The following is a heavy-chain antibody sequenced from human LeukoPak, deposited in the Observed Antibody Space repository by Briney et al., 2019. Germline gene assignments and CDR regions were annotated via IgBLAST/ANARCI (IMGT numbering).Heavy chain of an antibody. V-gene: IGHV1-8*03. CDR3: ATGRVRFPPALVDY. CDR1: GYTFTSYD. D-gene: IGHD3-3*01. J-gene: IGHJ4*02. CDR2: MNPNSGNT. Sequence: GASVKVSCKASGYTFTSYDINWVRQASGQGLEWMGWMNPNSGNTGSAQKFQGRVTITRNTSISTAYMELSSLRSEDTAVYYCATGRVRFPPALVDYWGQGTLVTVSS.